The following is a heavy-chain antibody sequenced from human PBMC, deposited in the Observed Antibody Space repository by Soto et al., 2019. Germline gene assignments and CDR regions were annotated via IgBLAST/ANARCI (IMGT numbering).Heavy chain of an antibody. CDR2: INPNSGGT. V-gene: IGHV1-2*02. Sequence: ASVKVSCKASGYTFTGYYMHWVRQAPGQGLEWMGWINPNSGGTNYAQKFQGRVTMTRDTSISTAYMELSRLRSDDTAVYYCARDFSPLLVVITSPQLDYWGQGTLVTVSS. CDR1: GYTFTGYY. J-gene: IGHJ4*02. CDR3: ARDFSPLLVVITSPQLDY. D-gene: IGHD3-22*01.